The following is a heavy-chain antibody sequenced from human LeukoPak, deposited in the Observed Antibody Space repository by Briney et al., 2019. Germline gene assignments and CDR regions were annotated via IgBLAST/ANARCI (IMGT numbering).Heavy chain of an antibody. CDR3: ARGVVGATYTYYFDY. J-gene: IGHJ4*02. CDR2: IYNGGGT. CDR1: GFTVSSNY. Sequence: GGSLRLSCAASGFTVSSNYMTWVRQAPGKGLEWVSVIYNGGGTYYADSVKGRFTISRDNSKNTLYLHMNSLRAEDTAVYYCARGVVGATYTYYFDYWGQGTLVTVSP. D-gene: IGHD1-26*01. V-gene: IGHV3-53*01.